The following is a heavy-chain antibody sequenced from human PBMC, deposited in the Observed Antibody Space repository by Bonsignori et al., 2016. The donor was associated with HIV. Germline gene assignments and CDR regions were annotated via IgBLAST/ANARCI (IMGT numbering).Heavy chain of an antibody. CDR3: ARGPQYCGGDCYLSGLYYFDY. V-gene: IGHV3-30-3*01. CDR2: ISYDGSNK. J-gene: IGHJ4*02. D-gene: IGHD2-21*01. Sequence: GESLKISCAASGFTFSSYAMHWVRQAPGKGLEWVAVISYDGSNKYYADSVKGRFTISRDNSKNTLYLQMNSLRAEDTAVYYCARGPQYCGGDCYLSGLYYFDYWGQGTLVTVSS. CDR1: GFTFSSYA.